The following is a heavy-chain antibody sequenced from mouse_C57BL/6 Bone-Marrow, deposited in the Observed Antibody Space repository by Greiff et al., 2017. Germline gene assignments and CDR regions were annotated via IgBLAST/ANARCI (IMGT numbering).Heavy chain of an antibody. CDR3: ARSHYYGSSHDG. D-gene: IGHD1-1*01. CDR1: GYTFTSYG. J-gene: IGHJ2*01. V-gene: IGHV1-81*01. CDR2: IYPRSGNT. Sequence: VKLMESGAELARPGASVTLSCKASGYTFTSYGISWVKQRTGQGLEWIGEIYPRSGNTYYNEKFKGKATLTADKSSSPAYMELRSLTSEDSAVYFCARSHYYGSSHDGGGEGHTLPVP.